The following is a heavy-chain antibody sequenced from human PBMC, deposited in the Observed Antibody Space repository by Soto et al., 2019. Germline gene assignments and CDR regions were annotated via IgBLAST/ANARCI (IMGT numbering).Heavy chain of an antibody. CDR1: GFTFSSYA. CDR3: ARDQDIVVVVAATQSFWNWFDP. V-gene: IGHV3-30-3*01. D-gene: IGHD2-15*01. Sequence: GGSLRLSCAASGFTFSSYAMHWVRQAPGKGLEWVAVISYDGSNKYYADSVKGRFTISRDNSKNTLYLQMNSLRAEDTAVYYYARDQDIVVVVAATQSFWNWFDPWGQGTLVTVSS. CDR2: ISYDGSNK. J-gene: IGHJ5*02.